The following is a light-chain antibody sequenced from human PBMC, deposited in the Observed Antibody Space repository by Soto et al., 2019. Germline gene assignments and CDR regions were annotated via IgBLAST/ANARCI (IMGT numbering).Light chain of an antibody. J-gene: IGKJ5*01. CDR1: QSIATPY. Sequence: EVVLTQSPGTLSLSPGDRVTLSCKASQSIATPYLAWYQQTFGQAPRLLISSTSKRAPDIPDRFSGAGSGTDFTLTISRLESEDSGVYYCQQYTSLPITFGHGTRLVI. CDR2: STS. V-gene: IGKV3-20*01. CDR3: QQYTSLPIT.